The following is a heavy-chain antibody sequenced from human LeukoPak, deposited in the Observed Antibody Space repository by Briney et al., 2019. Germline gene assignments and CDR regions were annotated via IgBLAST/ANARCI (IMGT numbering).Heavy chain of an antibody. CDR1: GFTFSSYSMN. D-gene: IGHD4/OR15-4a*01. CDR2: IYYSGST. Sequence: PGGSLRLSCAASGFTFSSYSMNWVRQAPGKGLEWIGSIYYSGSTYYTPSLNSRVTISVDTSKNQFSLKLSSVTAADTAVYYCASSVSGALNWFDPWGQGTLVTVSS. J-gene: IGHJ5*02. V-gene: IGHV4-59*05. CDR3: ASSVSGALNWFDP.